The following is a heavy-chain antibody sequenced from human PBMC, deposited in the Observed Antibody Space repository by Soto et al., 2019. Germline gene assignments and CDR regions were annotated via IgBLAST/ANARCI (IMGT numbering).Heavy chain of an antibody. Sequence: SETLSLTCTVSGGSISSYYWSWIRQPPGKGLEWIGYIYYSGSTNYNPSLKSRVTISVDTSKNQFSLKLISVTAADTAVYYCARGLVNYNWFDPWGQGTLVTVSS. D-gene: IGHD3-9*01. CDR2: IYYSGST. CDR1: GGSISSYY. J-gene: IGHJ5*02. V-gene: IGHV4-59*08. CDR3: ARGLVNYNWFDP.